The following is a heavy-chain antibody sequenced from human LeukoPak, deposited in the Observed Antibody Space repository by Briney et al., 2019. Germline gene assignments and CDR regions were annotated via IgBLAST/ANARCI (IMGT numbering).Heavy chain of an antibody. CDR1: GGTFSSYA. CDR3: ARDGEMATIYFDY. J-gene: IGHJ4*02. V-gene: IGHV1-69*04. Sequence: ASVKVSCKASGGTFSSYALSWVRQAPGQGLEWMGTIIPIVGIANYAQKFQGRVTITADKSTSTACMELSSLRSEDTAVYYCARDGEMATIYFDYWGQGTLVTVSS. D-gene: IGHD5-24*01. CDR2: IIPIVGIA.